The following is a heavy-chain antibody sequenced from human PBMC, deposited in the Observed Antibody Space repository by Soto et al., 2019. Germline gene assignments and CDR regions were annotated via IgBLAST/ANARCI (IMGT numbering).Heavy chain of an antibody. CDR2: MNPGSGDT. V-gene: IGHV1-8*01. CDR3: ARMATFGSLNWFDP. CDR1: GYSFTNND. D-gene: IGHD3-16*01. J-gene: IGHJ5*02. Sequence: ASVKVSCKASGYSFTNNDVTWVRQATEQGLEWMGWMNPGSGDTGYAQKFQGRVTMTRDISIATAYMELSSLRSDDTAIYYCARMATFGSLNWFDPWGQGTLVTVSS.